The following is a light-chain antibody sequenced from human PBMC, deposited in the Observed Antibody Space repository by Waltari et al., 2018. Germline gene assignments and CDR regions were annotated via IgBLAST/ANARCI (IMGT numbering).Light chain of an antibody. CDR1: SSDVGTYNS. CDR3: CSFAGSNVVV. V-gene: IGLV2-8*01. CDR2: EVT. Sequence: QSALTQPPSASGSPGQSVTISCTGTSSDVGTYNSVSWYQQHPGKAPKVMIYEVTKRPSGVPDRFSGSKSGNTASQTVSGLQAEDAAYYYCCSFAGSNVVVFGGGTKLTVL. J-gene: IGLJ2*01.